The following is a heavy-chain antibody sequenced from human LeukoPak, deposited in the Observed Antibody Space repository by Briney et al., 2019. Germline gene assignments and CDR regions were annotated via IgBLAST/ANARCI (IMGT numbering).Heavy chain of an antibody. V-gene: IGHV3-21*01. J-gene: IGHJ4*02. CDR3: ARDGIQDY. Sequence: GGSLRLSCAASGFTFSSYSMNWVRQAPGKGLEWVSSISSSGSYIYYADSVKGRFTISRDNAKNSLYLQMNSLRAEDTAVYYCARDGIQDYWGQGTLVTVSS. CDR2: ISSSGSYI. CDR1: GFTFSSYS.